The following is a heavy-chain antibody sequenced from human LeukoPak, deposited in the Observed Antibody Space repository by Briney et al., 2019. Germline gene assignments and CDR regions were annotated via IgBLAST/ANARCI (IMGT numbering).Heavy chain of an antibody. J-gene: IGHJ4*02. V-gene: IGHV4-59*01. Sequence: PSETLSLTCTVSGGSINSYYWSWIRQPPGTGLEWIGYIHYSGSTNYNPSLTSRVTISVDTSKNQFSLKLSSVTAADTAVYYCARVRDRSGYFYDFDYWGQGTLVTVSS. CDR2: IHYSGST. CDR1: GGSINSYY. D-gene: IGHD3-22*01. CDR3: ARVRDRSGYFYDFDY.